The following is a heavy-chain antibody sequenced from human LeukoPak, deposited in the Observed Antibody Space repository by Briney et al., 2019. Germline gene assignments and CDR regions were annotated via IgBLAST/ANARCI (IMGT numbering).Heavy chain of an antibody. Sequence: SETLSLTCTVSGGSISSYYWSWIRQPPGKGLEWIGYIYYSGSTNYNPSLKSRVTISVDTSKNQFSLKLSSVTAADTAVYYCARIRSGYSQFNFDYWGQGTLVTVSS. J-gene: IGHJ4*02. CDR2: IYYSGST. D-gene: IGHD3-22*01. V-gene: IGHV4-59*01. CDR1: GGSISSYY. CDR3: ARIRSGYSQFNFDY.